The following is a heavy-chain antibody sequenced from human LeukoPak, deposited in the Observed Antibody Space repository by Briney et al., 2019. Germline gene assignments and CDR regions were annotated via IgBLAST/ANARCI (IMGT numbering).Heavy chain of an antibody. CDR3: ARAPERWYSYGSYTYYYMDV. Sequence: PSETLSLTCTVSGGSSSSYYSNWIRQPAGKGLEWIGRIYSSGSTNYNPSLMSRVTMSVDTSKNQFSLNLSSVTAADTTVYYCARAPERWYSYGSYTYYYMDVWGKGTTVTVSS. CDR2: IYSSGST. J-gene: IGHJ6*03. D-gene: IGHD5-18*01. CDR1: GGSSSSYY. V-gene: IGHV4-4*07.